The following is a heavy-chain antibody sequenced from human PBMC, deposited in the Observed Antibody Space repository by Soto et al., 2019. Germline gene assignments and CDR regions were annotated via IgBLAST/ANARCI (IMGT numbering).Heavy chain of an antibody. CDR3: AGASSRVSSVVAAY. CDR1: GDTFTANY. D-gene: IGHD2-15*01. CDR2: INPKSGGT. Sequence: ASVKVSCKASGDTFTANYIHWVRQAPGQGFEWMGWINPKSGGTKYPQKFQGRVTMTRDTSLSTVYMTLTRLTSDDTAVYYCAGASSRVSSVVAAYWGQGTLVTVSS. V-gene: IGHV1-2*02. J-gene: IGHJ4*02.